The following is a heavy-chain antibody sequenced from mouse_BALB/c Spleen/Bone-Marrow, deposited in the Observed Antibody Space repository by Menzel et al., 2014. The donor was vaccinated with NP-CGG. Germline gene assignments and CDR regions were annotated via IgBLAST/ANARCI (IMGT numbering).Heavy chain of an antibody. CDR3: ARHLYGNYGAMDY. J-gene: IGHJ4*01. CDR2: ISNGGGST. V-gene: IGHV5-12*02. D-gene: IGHD2-1*01. Sequence: EVKLMESGGGLVQPGGSLKLSCATSGFTFSDYYMYWVRQTPEKRLEWVAYISNGGGSTYYPDTVKGRFTISRDNAKNTLYLQMSRLKSEDTAMYYCARHLYGNYGAMDYWGQGTSVTASS. CDR1: GFTFSDYY.